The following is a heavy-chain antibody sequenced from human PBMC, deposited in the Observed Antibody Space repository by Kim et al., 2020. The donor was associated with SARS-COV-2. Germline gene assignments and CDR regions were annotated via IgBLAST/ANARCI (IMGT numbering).Heavy chain of an antibody. D-gene: IGHD4-4*01. CDR1: GYSFTSYW. CDR2: IYPGDSDT. CDR3: AGATTVTNYYYYGMDV. J-gene: IGHJ6*02. Sequence: GESLKISCKGSGYSFTSYWIGWVRQMPGKGLEWMGIIYPGDSDTRYSPSFQGQVTISADKPISTAYLQWSSLKASDTAMYYCAGATTVTNYYYYGMDVWGQGTTVTVSS. V-gene: IGHV5-51*04.